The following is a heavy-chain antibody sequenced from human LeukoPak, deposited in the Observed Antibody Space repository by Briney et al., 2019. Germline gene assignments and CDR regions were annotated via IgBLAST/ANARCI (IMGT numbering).Heavy chain of an antibody. J-gene: IGHJ4*02. CDR2: IYYSGST. D-gene: IGHD3-10*01. CDR3: ARATMVRGVPSRHFDY. CDR1: GGSISSSSYY. V-gene: IGHV4-39*07. Sequence: SETLSLTCTVSGGSISSSSYYWGWIRQPPGKGLEWIGSIYYSGSTYYNPSLKSRVTISVDTSKNQFSLKLSSVTAADTAVYYCARATMVRGVPSRHFDYWGQGTLVTVSS.